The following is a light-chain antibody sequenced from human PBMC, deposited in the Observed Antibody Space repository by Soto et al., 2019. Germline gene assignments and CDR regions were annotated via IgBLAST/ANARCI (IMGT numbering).Light chain of an antibody. CDR1: QSVSTN. J-gene: IGKJ4*01. Sequence: EILMTQSPASLSVSPGENATLSCRASQSVSTNLVWYQQKHGQSPRLLIYDASTRPTGIPARFGGMGSGTQFTLTITSLQSEDFAVYYCEQYHKWPPLTFGGGTKVEI. V-gene: IGKV3-15*01. CDR3: EQYHKWPPLT. CDR2: DAS.